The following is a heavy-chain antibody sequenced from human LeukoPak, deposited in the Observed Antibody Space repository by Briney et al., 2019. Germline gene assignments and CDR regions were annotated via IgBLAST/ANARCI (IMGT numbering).Heavy chain of an antibody. J-gene: IGHJ4*02. CDR1: GYTLTELS. V-gene: IGHV1-24*01. CDR2: FDPEDGET. Sequence: ASVKVSCKVSGYTLTELSMHWVRQAPGKGREWMGGFDPEDGETIYAQKFQGRVTMTEDTSTDTAYMELSSLRSEHTAVYYCATDHGYSSSWYFWWGQGTLVTVSS. D-gene: IGHD6-13*01. CDR3: ATDHGYSSSWYFW.